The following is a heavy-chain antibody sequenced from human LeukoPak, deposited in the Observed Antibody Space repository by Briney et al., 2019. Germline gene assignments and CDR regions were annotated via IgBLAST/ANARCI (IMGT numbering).Heavy chain of an antibody. CDR2: ISTNAGRT. J-gene: IGHJ1*01. Sequence: GGSLRLSCTASGFTFSTYGMHWVRQAPGKGLEYISAISTNAGRTYYSKSVKGRFIISRDNSKNTMFLEMGSLRPDDTAVYYCVRSSTAAYNTAAALGGYFQHWGQGTLVTVSS. D-gene: IGHD6-6*01. CDR3: VRSSTAAYNTAAALGGYFQH. CDR1: GFTFSTYG. V-gene: IGHV3-64*01.